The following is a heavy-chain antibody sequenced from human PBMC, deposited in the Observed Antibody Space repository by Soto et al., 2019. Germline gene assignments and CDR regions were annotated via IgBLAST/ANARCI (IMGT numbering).Heavy chain of an antibody. CDR2: IYYSGST. Sequence: PSETLSLTCTVSGGSISGSSYYWGWIRQPPGKGLEWIGSIYYSGSTYYNPSLKSRVTISVDASKNQISLKLSSVTAADTAVYYCARLCSSNSCSLDYWGQGTLVTVSS. CDR3: ARLCSSNSCSLDY. D-gene: IGHD2-2*01. V-gene: IGHV4-39*01. CDR1: GGSISGSSYY. J-gene: IGHJ4*02.